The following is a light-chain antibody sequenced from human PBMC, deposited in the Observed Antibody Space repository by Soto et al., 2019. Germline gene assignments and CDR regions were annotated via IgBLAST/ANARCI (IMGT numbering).Light chain of an antibody. J-gene: IGKJ1*01. V-gene: IGKV1-13*02. CDR1: QGISSA. CDR2: DAS. CDR3: QQYMSYS. Sequence: IQMTQSPSSLSASVGDRVTITCRASQGISSALAWYQQKPGKAPKLLIYDASSLESGVPSRFSGSGSGTDFTLTISSLQPDDFATYYCQQYMSYSFGQGAKVDIK.